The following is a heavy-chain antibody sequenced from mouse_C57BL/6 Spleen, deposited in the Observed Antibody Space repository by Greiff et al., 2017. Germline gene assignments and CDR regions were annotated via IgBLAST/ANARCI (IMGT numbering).Heavy chain of an antibody. Sequence: QVQLQQPGAELVKPGASVKLSCKASGFTFTSYWMHWVKQRPGQGLEWIGMIHPNSGSTNYNEKFKSKATLTVDKSSSTAYMQLSSLTSEDSAVYYCAGGYGNYVWFAYWGQGTLVTVSA. D-gene: IGHD2-1*01. V-gene: IGHV1-64*01. J-gene: IGHJ3*01. CDR3: AGGYGNYVWFAY. CDR1: GFTFTSYW. CDR2: IHPNSGST.